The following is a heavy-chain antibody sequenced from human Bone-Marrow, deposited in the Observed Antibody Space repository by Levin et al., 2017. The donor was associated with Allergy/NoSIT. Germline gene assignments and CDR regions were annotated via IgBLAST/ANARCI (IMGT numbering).Heavy chain of an antibody. CDR2: ISGSGDPI. J-gene: IGHJ6*02. V-gene: IGHV3-11*01. D-gene: IGHD6-25*01. Sequence: AGGSLRLSCAASAFTFNDYYMSWIRLPPGKGLEGLSYISGSGDPIYYAESVEGRFTVSRDNAKNSLYLQMNGLRAEDTAVYYCARYNSAWGALDVWGQGTTVTVSS. CDR1: AFTFNDYY. CDR3: ARYNSAWGALDV.